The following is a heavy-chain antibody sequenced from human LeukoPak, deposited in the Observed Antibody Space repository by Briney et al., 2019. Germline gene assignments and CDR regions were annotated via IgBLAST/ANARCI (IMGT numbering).Heavy chain of an antibody. Sequence: SETLSLTCTVSGGSISSYYWSWIRQPAGKGLEWIGRIYTSGSTNYNPSLKSRVTMSVDTSKNQFSLKLSSVTAADTAVYYCATGVVPAAMDEYYYYYSMDVWGQGTTVTVSS. CDR1: GGSISSYY. J-gene: IGHJ6*02. V-gene: IGHV4-4*07. D-gene: IGHD2-2*01. CDR2: IYTSGST. CDR3: ATGVVPAAMDEYYYYYSMDV.